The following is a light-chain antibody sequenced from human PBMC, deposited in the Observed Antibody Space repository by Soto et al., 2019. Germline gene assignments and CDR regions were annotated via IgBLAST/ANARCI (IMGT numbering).Light chain of an antibody. J-gene: IGLJ3*02. CDR2: EVT. CDR3: SSYAGSSTWV. Sequence: QSALTQPPSASGSPGQSVTISCTGTSSDVGAYNYVSWYQQHPGKAPKLMIYEVTKRPSGVPARFSGSKSGNAASLTVSGLQADDEADYYCSSYAGSSTWVFGGGTKLTVL. CDR1: SSDVGAYNY. V-gene: IGLV2-8*01.